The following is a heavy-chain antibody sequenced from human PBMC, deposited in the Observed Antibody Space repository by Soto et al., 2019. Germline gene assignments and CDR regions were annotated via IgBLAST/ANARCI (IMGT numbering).Heavy chain of an antibody. CDR3: TRAGGLGAVAVDY. J-gene: IGHJ4*02. CDR2: IYHSGST. CDR1: GGSISSGGYS. V-gene: IGHV4-30-2*01. D-gene: IGHD6-19*01. Sequence: QLQLQESGSGLVKPSQTLSLTCAVSGGSISSGGYSWSWIRQPPGKGLEWIGYIYHSGSTYYNPSLKSRVTISVDRSKNQFSLKLSSVTAADTAVYYCTRAGGLGAVAVDYWGQGTLVTVSS.